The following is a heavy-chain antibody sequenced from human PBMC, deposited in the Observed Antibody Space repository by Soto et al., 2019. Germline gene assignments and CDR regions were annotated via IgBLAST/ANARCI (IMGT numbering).Heavy chain of an antibody. CDR1: GDSFTSYW. CDR3: ARSKYRGNYYYYYGMDV. J-gene: IGHJ6*02. CDR2: IDPSDSYT. D-gene: IGHD3-16*02. Sequence: GESLKISCKGSGDSFTSYWISWVRQMPGKGLEWMGRIDPSDSYTNYSPSFQGHVTISADKSISTAYLQWSSLKASDTAMYYCARSKYRGNYYYYYGMDVWGQGTTVTVSS. V-gene: IGHV5-10-1*01.